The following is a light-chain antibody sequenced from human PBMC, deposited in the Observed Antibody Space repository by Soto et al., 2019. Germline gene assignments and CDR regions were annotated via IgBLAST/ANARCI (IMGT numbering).Light chain of an antibody. V-gene: IGLV1-44*01. CDR2: SDN. CDR1: SSNIGSYA. Sequence: QSVLAQPPSASGTPGQRVTISCSGSSSNIGSYAVNWYQHLPGTAPKLVMYSDNQRPSGVPDRFSGSKSGTSASLAISGLQSGDEADYHCAAWDDSLKVVVFGGGTKLTVL. CDR3: AAWDDSLKVVV. J-gene: IGLJ2*01.